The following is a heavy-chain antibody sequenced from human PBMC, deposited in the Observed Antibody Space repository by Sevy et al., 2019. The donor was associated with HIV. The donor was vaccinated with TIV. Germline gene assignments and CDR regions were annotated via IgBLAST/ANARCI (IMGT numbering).Heavy chain of an antibody. J-gene: IGHJ6*02. Sequence: GGSLRLSCAASGFTVSSNYMSWVRQAPGKGLEWVSVIYSGGSTYYADSVKGRFPISRDNSKNTLYLQMNSLRAEDTAVYYCAKQGSIVGAQPYYYGMDVWGQGTTVTVSS. D-gene: IGHD1-26*01. V-gene: IGHV3-53*01. CDR1: GFTVSSNY. CDR3: AKQGSIVGAQPYYYGMDV. CDR2: IYSGGST.